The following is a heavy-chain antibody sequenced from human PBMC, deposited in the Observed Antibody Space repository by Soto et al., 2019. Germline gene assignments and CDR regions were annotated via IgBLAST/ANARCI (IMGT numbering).Heavy chain of an antibody. CDR1: GFTFSIYW. CDR2: IKEDGSEK. CDR3: ARGCISRPCSWGNYFDY. D-gene: IGHD2-2*01. Sequence: GGSLRLSCAASGFTFSIYWMNWVRQAPGKGLDWVASIKEDGSEKYYVDSVKDRFTISRDNAKNSLSLQMNSLRTEDTAVYYCARGCISRPCSWGNYFDYWGQGTLVTVSS. J-gene: IGHJ4*02. V-gene: IGHV3-7*01.